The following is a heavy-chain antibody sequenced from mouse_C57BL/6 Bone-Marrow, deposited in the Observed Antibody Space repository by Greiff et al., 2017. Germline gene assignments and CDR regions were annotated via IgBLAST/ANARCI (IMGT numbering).Heavy chain of an antibody. CDR3: ARGPYGKRARDY. Sequence: QVQLQPSGPELVKPGASVKISCKASGYTFPDYYINWVKQRPGQGLEWIGWIFPGSGSTYYNEKFKGKATLTVAKSSSTAYMLLSSLTSEDSAVYVCARGPYGKRARDYWGQGTSVTVAS. V-gene: IGHV1-75*01. CDR2: IFPGSGST. CDR1: GYTFPDYY. D-gene: IGHD2-1*01. J-gene: IGHJ4*01.